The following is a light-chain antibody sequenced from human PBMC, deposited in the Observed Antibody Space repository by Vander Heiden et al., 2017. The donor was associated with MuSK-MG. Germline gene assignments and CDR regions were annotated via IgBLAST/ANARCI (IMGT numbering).Light chain of an antibody. CDR3: QQSSRTPLT. CDR1: QNMNTF. Sequence: GDRVTISCRASQNMNTFLNWFQQKPGKPPTLLIYGTSTLNSGVPSRFSGSGSGTDFTLTISSLQAEDFATYYCQQSSRTPLTFGGGTRVEIK. J-gene: IGKJ4*01. CDR2: GTS. V-gene: IGKV1-39*01.